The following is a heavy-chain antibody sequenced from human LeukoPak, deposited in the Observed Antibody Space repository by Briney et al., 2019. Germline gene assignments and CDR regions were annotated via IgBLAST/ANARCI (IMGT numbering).Heavy chain of an antibody. CDR1: GYTFTSYG. Sequence: ASVKVSCKASGYTFTSYGISWVRQAPGQGLEWMGWISPHSGGTNYAQNFQGRVTMTRDTSISTAYMELSRLRSDDTAVYYCAREDPYSYDSSGYIDYWGQGTLATVSS. CDR3: AREDPYSYDSSGYIDY. V-gene: IGHV1-2*02. J-gene: IGHJ4*02. CDR2: ISPHSGGT. D-gene: IGHD3-22*01.